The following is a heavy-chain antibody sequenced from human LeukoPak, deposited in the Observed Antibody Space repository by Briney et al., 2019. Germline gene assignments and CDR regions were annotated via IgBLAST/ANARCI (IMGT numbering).Heavy chain of an antibody. CDR1: GFNFRKNG. V-gene: IGHV3-30*02. J-gene: IGHJ4*02. CDR3: ARDFDDVNGNYYYIPDY. Sequence: GGSLRLSCAASGFNFRKNGMHWVGQAPGKGRGWVAFIGYDGSNKFYVDSVRGRFTISRDNSKNTLNLQMNSLRIEDTAVYYCARDFDDVNGNYYYIPDYWGQGMLVTVSS. CDR2: IGYDGSNK. D-gene: IGHD3-10*01.